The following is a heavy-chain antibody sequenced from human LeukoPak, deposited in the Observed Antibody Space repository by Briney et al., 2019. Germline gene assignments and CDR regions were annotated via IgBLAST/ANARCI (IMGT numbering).Heavy chain of an antibody. V-gene: IGHV1-18*01. CDR1: GYTFTSYG. CDR2: TSAYNGNT. CDR3: ARVAAAGWLFDY. D-gene: IGHD6-13*01. J-gene: IGHJ4*02. Sequence: ASVKVSCKASGYTFTSYGISWVRQAPGQGLEWMGWTSAYNGNTNYAQKLQGRVTMTTDTSTSTAYMELRSLRSDDTAVYYCARVAAAGWLFDYWGQGTLVTVSS.